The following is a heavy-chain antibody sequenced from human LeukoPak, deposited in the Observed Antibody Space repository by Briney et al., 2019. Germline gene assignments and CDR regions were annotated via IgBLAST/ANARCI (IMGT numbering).Heavy chain of an antibody. J-gene: IGHJ3*02. D-gene: IGHD2-15*01. V-gene: IGHV3-43*01. CDR3: AKDMGVSSPPGGSFDI. Sequence: GGSLRLSCAASGFTFDDYTMHWVRQAPGKGMEWVSLISWDGGSTYYADSVKGRFTISRDNSKNSLYLQINSLRAEDTAVYYCAKDMGVSSPPGGSFDIWGEGTMVTVSS. CDR2: ISWDGGST. CDR1: GFTFDDYT.